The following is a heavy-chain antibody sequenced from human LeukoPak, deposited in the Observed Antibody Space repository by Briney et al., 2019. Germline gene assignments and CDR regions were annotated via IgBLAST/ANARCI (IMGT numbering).Heavy chain of an antibody. CDR1: GGSISSSSYY. CDR3: ARDPRYYYDSSGTY. J-gene: IGHJ4*02. V-gene: IGHV4-39*07. Sequence: SETLSLTCTVSGGSISSSSYYWGWIRQPPGKGLEWIGSIYYSGSTYYNPSLKSRVTISVDTSKNQFSLKLSSVTAGDTAVYYCARDPRYYYDSSGTYWGQGTLVNVSS. CDR2: IYYSGST. D-gene: IGHD3-22*01.